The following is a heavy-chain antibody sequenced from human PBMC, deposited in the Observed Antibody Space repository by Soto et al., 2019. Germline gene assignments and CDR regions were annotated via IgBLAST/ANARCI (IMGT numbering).Heavy chain of an antibody. CDR2: IFWDDDK. V-gene: IGHV2-5*02. D-gene: IGHD4-17*01. Sequence: QITFKESGPTLVKPKQTLALTCTFSGFSVTSDGVGVGWIRQPQGKVLEWLAVIFWDDDKRYSPSLESSLSIARDTSKDHVFLTMTNVESLYTATYYCALLYGGDYTFWGQGTRVTVSS. CDR3: ALLYGGDYTF. CDR1: GFSVTSDGVG. J-gene: IGHJ4*02.